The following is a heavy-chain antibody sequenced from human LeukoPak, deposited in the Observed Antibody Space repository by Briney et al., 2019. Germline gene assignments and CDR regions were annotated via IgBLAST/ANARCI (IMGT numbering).Heavy chain of an antibody. CDR2: IRYEGSNK. D-gene: IGHD7-27*01. CDR1: GFTFSSYG. CDR3: ATPGDFDL. V-gene: IGHV3-30*02. J-gene: IGHJ2*01. Sequence: GGSLRLSCAASGFTFSSYGMHWVRQAPGKGLEWVAFIRYEGSNKYYADSVKGRFTISRDNSKNTLYLQMNSLRAEDTAVYYCATPGDFDLWGRGTLVTVSS.